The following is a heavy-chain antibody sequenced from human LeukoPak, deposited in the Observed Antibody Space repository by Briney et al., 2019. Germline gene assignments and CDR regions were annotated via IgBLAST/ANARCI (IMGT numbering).Heavy chain of an antibody. D-gene: IGHD2-2*02. CDR2: INHSGST. Sequence: PSETLSLTCAVYGGSFSGYYWSWIRQPPGKGLEWIGEINHSGSTNYNPSLKSRVTISVDTSKNQFSRKLSSVTAADTAVYYCARGGPQGYTYWGQGMLVTVSS. CDR3: ARGGPQGYTY. CDR1: GGSFSGYY. V-gene: IGHV4-34*01. J-gene: IGHJ4*02.